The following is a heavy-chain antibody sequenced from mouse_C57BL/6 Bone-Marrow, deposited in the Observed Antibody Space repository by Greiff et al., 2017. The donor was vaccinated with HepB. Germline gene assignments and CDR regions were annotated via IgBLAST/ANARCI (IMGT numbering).Heavy chain of an antibody. CDR3: AREGHYYGTPY. V-gene: IGHV3-6*01. D-gene: IGHD1-1*01. Sequence: DVKLQESGPGLVKPSQSLSLTCSVTGYSITSGYYWNWIRQFPGNKLEWMGYISYDGSNNYNPSLKNRISITRDTSKNQFFLKLNSVTTEDTATYYCAREGHYYGTPYWGQGTTLTVSS. CDR2: ISYDGSN. CDR1: GYSITSGYY. J-gene: IGHJ2*01.